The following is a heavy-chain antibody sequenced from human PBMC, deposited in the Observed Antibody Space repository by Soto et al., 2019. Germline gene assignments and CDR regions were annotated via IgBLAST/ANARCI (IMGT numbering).Heavy chain of an antibody. CDR2: IDWDDDK. J-gene: IGHJ6*02. CDR1: GFSLSTSGMC. CDR3: ARILLTKSYYYYGMDA. D-gene: IGHD3-9*01. V-gene: IGHV2-70*01. Sequence: SGPTLVNPTQTLPLTCTFSGFSLSTSGMCVSWIRQPPGKALEWLALIDWDDDKYYSTSLKTRLTISKYTSKNQVVLTMTNMDPVDTATYYCARILLTKSYYYYGMDAWGQGTTVTVSS.